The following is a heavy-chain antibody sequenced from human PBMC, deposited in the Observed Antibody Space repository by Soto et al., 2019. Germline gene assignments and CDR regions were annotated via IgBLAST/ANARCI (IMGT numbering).Heavy chain of an antibody. CDR2: INPNSGGT. V-gene: IGHV1-2*02. CDR1: GYTFTGYY. J-gene: IGHJ4*02. CDR3: GRGRSGQIVVFY. D-gene: IGHD5-12*01. Sequence: QVQLVQSGAEVKKPGASVKVSCKASGYTFTGYYMHWVRQAPGQGLEWMGWINPNSGGTRYAQKFQGRVTMTMDMSITTVYMELSNLSPDDTAVYYCGRGRSGQIVVFYWAQGTPVTVSS.